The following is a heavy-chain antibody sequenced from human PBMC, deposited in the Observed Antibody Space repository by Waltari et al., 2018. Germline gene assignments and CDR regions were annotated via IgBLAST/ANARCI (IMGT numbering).Heavy chain of an antibody. CDR1: GDSLTRSPYQ. V-gene: IGHV4-39*01. CDR2: IHSSGTT. D-gene: IGHD2-2*01. CDR3: ARASDVVVVSSVVYYYYFAMDV. J-gene: IGHJ6*02. Sequence: HLQLQESGPGLVQPSETLSLTCTVSGDSLTRSPYQWAWVRQTPGKGVEWVGSIHSSGTTYYNPSLKSRVTLSIDTSKNQFYLSLTSVTATDATVYFCARASDVVVVSSVVYYYYFAMDVWGQGTTVTVSS.